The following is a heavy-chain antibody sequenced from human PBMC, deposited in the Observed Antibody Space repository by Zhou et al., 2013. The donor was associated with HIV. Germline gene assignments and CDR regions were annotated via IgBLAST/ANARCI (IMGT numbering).Heavy chain of an antibody. D-gene: IGHD1-20*01. Sequence: QVQLVQSGAEVKKPGASVKVSCKSSGYTFTTYGISWVRQAPGQGLEWMGWISAYNGNTNYAQKYQGRVTMTTDTSTSTAHMELRSLRSDDTAVYYCARMYNWKGDYYYYYLDVWGNGTTVTVSS. CDR1: GYTFTTYG. V-gene: IGHV1-18*01. CDR2: ISAYNGNT. CDR3: ARMYNWKGDYYYYYLDV. J-gene: IGHJ6*03.